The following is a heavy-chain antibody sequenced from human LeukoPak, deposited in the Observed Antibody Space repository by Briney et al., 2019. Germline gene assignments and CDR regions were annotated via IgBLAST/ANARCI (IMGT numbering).Heavy chain of an antibody. Sequence: GGSLRLSCAASGFTFSSYGMHWVRQAPGKGLEWVAFIRYDGSNKYYADSVKGRFTISRDNSKNTLYLQMNSLRAEDTAVYYCAGHFDGSGRFGFAYWGQGTLVTVSS. CDR3: AGHFDGSGRFGFAY. J-gene: IGHJ4*02. D-gene: IGHD3-10*01. CDR1: GFTFSSYG. CDR2: IRYDGSNK. V-gene: IGHV3-30*02.